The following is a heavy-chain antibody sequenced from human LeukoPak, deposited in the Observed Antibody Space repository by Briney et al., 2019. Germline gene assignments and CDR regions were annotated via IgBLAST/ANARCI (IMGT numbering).Heavy chain of an antibody. D-gene: IGHD4-23*01. CDR1: GFMSSGHY. Sequence: PGGSLRLSCVASGFMSSGHYIDWVRQAPGKGLEWLGRSRNKGQGYTTEYAASVKGRFTFSRDETNKSLDLQMNSLKIEDTAVYYCCTTVITSRYMDVWGKGTTVAISS. J-gene: IGHJ6*03. V-gene: IGHV3-72*01. CDR3: CTTVITSRYMDV. CDR2: SRNKGQGYTT.